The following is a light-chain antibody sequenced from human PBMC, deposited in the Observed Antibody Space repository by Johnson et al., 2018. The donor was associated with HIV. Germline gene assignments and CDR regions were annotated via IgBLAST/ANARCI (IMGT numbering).Light chain of an antibody. V-gene: IGLV1-51*02. Sequence: QSVLSQPPSVYAAPGQKVTISCSGGSSNIGNNYVSWYQQLPRAAPKLLIYENSKRPSGIPDRFSGSKSGTSATLDITGLQTGDEADYYCGTWDNSLSAHFVFGSGTKITVL. CDR3: GTWDNSLSAHFV. CDR1: SSNIGNNY. J-gene: IGLJ1*01. CDR2: ENS.